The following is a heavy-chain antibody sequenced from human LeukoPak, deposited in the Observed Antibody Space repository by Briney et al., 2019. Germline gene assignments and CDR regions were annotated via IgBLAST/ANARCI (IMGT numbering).Heavy chain of an antibody. D-gene: IGHD4-17*01. CDR2: INHSGST. Sequence: PSETLSLTCTVSGGSISSYYWSWIRQPPGKGLEWIGEINHSGSTNYNPSLKSRVTISVDTSKNQFSLKLSSVTAADTAVYYCARFDYAYDYWGQGTLVTVSS. CDR1: GGSISSYY. CDR3: ARFDYAYDY. V-gene: IGHV4-34*01. J-gene: IGHJ4*02.